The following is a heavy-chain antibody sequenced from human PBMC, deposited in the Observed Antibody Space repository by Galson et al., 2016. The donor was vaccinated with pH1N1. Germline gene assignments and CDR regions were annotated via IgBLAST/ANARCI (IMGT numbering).Heavy chain of an antibody. V-gene: IGHV2-70*17. J-gene: IGHJ3*02. D-gene: IGHD6-19*01. CDR3: ARTKRRGGWAFDI. CDR2: IDWDDDK. CDR1: GFSLSGSGMS. Sequence: PALVKPTQTLTLTCTFSGFSLSGSGMSVSWIRQPPGKALEWLARIDWDDDKFSRTSLQTRLTISKDTSKNQVVLTMTNMDPVDTATYYCARTKRRGGWAFDIWGQGTIITVSS.